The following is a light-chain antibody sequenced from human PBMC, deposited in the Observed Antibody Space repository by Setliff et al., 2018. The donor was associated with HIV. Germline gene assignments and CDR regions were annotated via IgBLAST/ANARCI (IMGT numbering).Light chain of an antibody. V-gene: IGLV1-44*01. CDR1: SSNIGSNT. CDR2: SNN. J-gene: IGLJ3*02. CDR3: ASWDDSLNAWV. Sequence: QSALTQPPSASGTPGQRVTISCSGSSSNIGSNTVNWYQQLPGAAPKLLIYSNNQRPSGVPDRFSGSKSGTSASLAISGLQSEDETDFYCASWDDSLNAWVFGGGTK.